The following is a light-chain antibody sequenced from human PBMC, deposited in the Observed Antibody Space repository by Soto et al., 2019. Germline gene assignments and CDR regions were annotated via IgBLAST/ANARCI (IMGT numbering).Light chain of an antibody. Sequence: EMVMSQSPATLYVSPGERVTFSCRASQSVSTRLAWYQHKPGQAPRLLISGASTGATGIPPRFSGSGSGTDFTLTVNSLQSEDIAVYYCQQYHNWPVTLVGGTKVDIK. CDR1: QSVSTR. CDR2: GAS. V-gene: IGKV3-15*01. J-gene: IGKJ4*01. CDR3: QQYHNWPVT.